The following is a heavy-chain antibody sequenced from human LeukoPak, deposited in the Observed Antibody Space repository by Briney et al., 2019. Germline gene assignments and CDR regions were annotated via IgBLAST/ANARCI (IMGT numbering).Heavy chain of an antibody. J-gene: IGHJ6*04. CDR2: IIPIFSTA. V-gene: IGHV1-69*13. D-gene: IGHD3-10*01. CDR3: ARDGRYCGAGSYRAYGMDV. Sequence: SVNLSCKVSGGTFSSYASSWVRQPPGQGLEWMGGIIPIFSTANHAQTFQGRVTITADESTSTAYMELSSLRSEDTAVYYCARDGRYCGAGSYRAYGMDVWGKGTTVTVSS. CDR1: GGTFSSYA.